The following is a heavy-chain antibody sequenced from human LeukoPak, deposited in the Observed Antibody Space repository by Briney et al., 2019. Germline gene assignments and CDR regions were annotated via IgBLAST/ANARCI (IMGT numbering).Heavy chain of an antibody. Sequence: GGSLRLSCAASGFTFSSYWMSWVRQAPGKGLEWVANIKQDGSEKYYVDSVKGRFTISRDNSKNTLYLQMNSLRAEDTAVYYCAKVGYCSGGSCRDGMDVWGQGTTVTVSS. CDR1: GFTFSSYW. J-gene: IGHJ6*02. CDR3: AKVGYCSGGSCRDGMDV. CDR2: IKQDGSEK. V-gene: IGHV3-7*03. D-gene: IGHD2-15*01.